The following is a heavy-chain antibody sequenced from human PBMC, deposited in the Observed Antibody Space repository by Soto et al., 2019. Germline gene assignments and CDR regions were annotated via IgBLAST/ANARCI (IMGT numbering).Heavy chain of an antibody. CDR1: GGSVFSSSSL. CDR2: IFYTGTT. D-gene: IGHD1-1*01. CDR3: ARLRGLTEFSGPWYKLEQ. J-gene: IGHJ4*02. V-gene: IGHV4-39*02. Sequence: SETLSLTCTVAGGSVFSSSSLWVWIRQSPGKGLEWLGQIFYTGTTYYNQSLGSRITMSVDSSKSLFSLRLSSVTAADTALYYCARLRGLTEFSGPWYKLEQWGRGILVTVSS.